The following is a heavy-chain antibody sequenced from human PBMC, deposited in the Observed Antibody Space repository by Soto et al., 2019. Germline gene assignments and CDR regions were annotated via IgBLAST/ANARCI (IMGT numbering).Heavy chain of an antibody. Sequence: SVKVSCKASGGTFNSFSSRLVLQAIGQRLEWMGGIIPIFGTANYAQKFQGRVTITADESTSTAYMELSSLRSEGTAVYYCARAPYCSGGSCYRHDDYWGQGTLVTVSS. CDR1: GGTFNSFS. V-gene: IGHV1-69*01. CDR2: IIPIFGTA. CDR3: ARAPYCSGGSCYRHDDY. D-gene: IGHD2-15*01. J-gene: IGHJ4*02.